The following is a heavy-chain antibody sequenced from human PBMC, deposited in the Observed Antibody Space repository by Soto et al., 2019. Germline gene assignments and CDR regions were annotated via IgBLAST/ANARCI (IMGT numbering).Heavy chain of an antibody. Sequence: GGSLRLSCAASGFTFSSYAMSWVRQAPGKGLEWASAISGSGGSTYYADSVKGRFTISRDNSKNTLYLQMNSLRAEDTAVYYCAKPHIVVVPAAMDYFDYWGQGTLVTVSS. CDR3: AKPHIVVVPAAMDYFDY. CDR2: ISGSGGST. V-gene: IGHV3-23*01. CDR1: GFTFSSYA. J-gene: IGHJ4*02. D-gene: IGHD2-2*01.